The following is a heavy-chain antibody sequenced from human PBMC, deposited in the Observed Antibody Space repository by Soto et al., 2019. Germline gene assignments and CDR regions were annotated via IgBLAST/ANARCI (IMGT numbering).Heavy chain of an antibody. CDR2: IYPGDSDT. CDR3: ARFPDYDFWSGYTKKDYYYGMDV. CDR1: GYSFTSYW. Sequence: GESLKISCKGSGYSFTSYWIGWVRQMPGKGLEWMGIIYPGDSDTRYSPSFQGQVTISADKSISTAYLQWSSLKASDTSMYYCARFPDYDFWSGYTKKDYYYGMDVWGQGTTVTVSS. J-gene: IGHJ6*02. V-gene: IGHV5-51*01. D-gene: IGHD3-3*01.